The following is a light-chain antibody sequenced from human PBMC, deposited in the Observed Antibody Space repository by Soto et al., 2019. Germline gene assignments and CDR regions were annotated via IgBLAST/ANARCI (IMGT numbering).Light chain of an antibody. CDR1: QSVSGN. CDR3: QQYNNWLIT. V-gene: IGKV3-15*01. Sequence: EMVMTQSPATLSVSPGERATLSCRASQSVSGNLAWYQQKPGQAPRLLIYGASTRATSIPARFSGSGSGTEFTLTISSLQSEDFAVYYCQQYNNWLITFGQGTRLEIK. CDR2: GAS. J-gene: IGKJ5*01.